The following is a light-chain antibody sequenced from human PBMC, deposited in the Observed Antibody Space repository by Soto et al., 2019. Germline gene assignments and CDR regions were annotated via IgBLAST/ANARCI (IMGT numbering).Light chain of an antibody. V-gene: IGKV1-27*01. Sequence: DIQMTQSPSSLSASVGDRVTITCRASQGTINYLAWYQQKPGKVPKLLIYAASTLQSGVPSRFRGSGSGTYFTLTINSLQPEDVATYYCQKYNSAPTWTFGQGTKVEIK. J-gene: IGKJ1*01. CDR1: QGTINY. CDR2: AAS. CDR3: QKYNSAPTWT.